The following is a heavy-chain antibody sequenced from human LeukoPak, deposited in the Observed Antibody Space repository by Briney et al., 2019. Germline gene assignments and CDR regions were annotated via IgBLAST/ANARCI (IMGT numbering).Heavy chain of an antibody. CDR3: ARHLRSGVTTDY. Sequence: SETLSLTCTVSGGSISSSDYYRGWIRQPPGKGLEWIGNIYYSGSTYYNPSLKSRVTISVDTSKNQFSLKLSSVTAADTAVYYCARHLRSGVTTDYWGQGTLVTVSS. CDR1: GGSISSSDYY. CDR2: IYYSGST. V-gene: IGHV4-39*01. J-gene: IGHJ4*02. D-gene: IGHD4-17*01.